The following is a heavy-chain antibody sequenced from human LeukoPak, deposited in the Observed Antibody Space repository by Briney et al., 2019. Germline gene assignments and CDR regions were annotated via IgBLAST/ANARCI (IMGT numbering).Heavy chain of an antibody. CDR2: ISYDGSNK. J-gene: IGHJ4*02. Sequence: GRSVRLSCAASGFTFTSYAMHWARQAPGKGLEWVVVISYDGSNKDYSDSVESRFTISRNNSKTTLYLQMNSLRAEDTAMYDCARDLDYWGQGTLVTVSS. V-gene: IGHV3-30*01. CDR3: ARDLDY. CDR1: GFTFTSYA.